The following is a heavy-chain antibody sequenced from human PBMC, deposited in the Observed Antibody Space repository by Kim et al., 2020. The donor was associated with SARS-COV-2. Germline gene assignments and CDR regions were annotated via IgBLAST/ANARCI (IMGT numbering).Heavy chain of an antibody. J-gene: IGHJ6*02. Sequence: ASVKVSCKASGGTFSSYAISWVRQAPGQGLEWMGRIIPILGIANYAQKFQGRVTITADKSTSTAYMELRSLRSEDTAVYYCARADGSGWLLYGMDVWGQGTTVTVSS. CDR1: GGTFSSYA. CDR2: IIPILGIA. V-gene: IGHV1-69*04. CDR3: ARADGSGWLLYGMDV. D-gene: IGHD6-19*01.